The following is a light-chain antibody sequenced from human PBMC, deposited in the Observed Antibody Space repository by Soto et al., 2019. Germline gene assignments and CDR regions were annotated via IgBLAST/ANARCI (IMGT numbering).Light chain of an antibody. CDR2: EDN. CDR1: SGSIASNY. V-gene: IGLV6-57*01. CDR3: QSYDSSTLANVV. Sequence: NFMLTQPHSVSESPGKTVTISCTRSSGSIASNYVQWYQQRPGSSPTTVIYEDNQRPSGVPDRFSGSIDSSSNSASLTISGLKTEDEADYYCQSYDSSTLANVVFGGGTKLTVL. J-gene: IGLJ2*01.